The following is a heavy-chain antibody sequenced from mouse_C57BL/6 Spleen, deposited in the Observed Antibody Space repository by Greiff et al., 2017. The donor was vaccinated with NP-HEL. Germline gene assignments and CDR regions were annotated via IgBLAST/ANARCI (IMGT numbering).Heavy chain of an antibody. CDR3: YFKRGNSNYDFDY. D-gene: IGHD2-5*01. Sequence: EVQLQQSGPVLVKPGASVKMSCKASGYTFTDYYMNWVKQSHGKSLEWIGVINPYNGGNSYNQKFKGKATLTVDKSSSTAYMELNSLTSEDSAVYYGYFKRGNSNYDFDYWGQGTTLTVSS. CDR2: INPYNGGN. CDR1: GYTFTDYY. V-gene: IGHV1-19*01. J-gene: IGHJ2*01.